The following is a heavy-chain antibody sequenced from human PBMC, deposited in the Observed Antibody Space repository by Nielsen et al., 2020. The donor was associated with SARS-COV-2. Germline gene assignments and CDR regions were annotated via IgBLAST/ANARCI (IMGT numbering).Heavy chain of an antibody. Sequence: ASVKVSCKASGYTFTNYAMNWVRQAHGQGLEWMGWINTNTGHPMYAQGFTGRFVFSLDTSVSPAYLKITSLKAEDTAVYYCARGSNGYDTSGFDYWGQGTLATVSS. V-gene: IGHV7-4-1*02. D-gene: IGHD3-22*01. CDR1: GYTFTNYA. CDR2: INTNTGHP. CDR3: ARGSNGYDTSGFDY. J-gene: IGHJ4*02.